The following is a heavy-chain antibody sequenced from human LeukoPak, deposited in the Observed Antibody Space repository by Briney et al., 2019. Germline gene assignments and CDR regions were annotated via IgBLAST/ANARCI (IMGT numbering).Heavy chain of an antibody. CDR3: AREYPSNPRFDY. D-gene: IGHD4-11*01. Sequence: ASVKVSCKASGYTFTSYYMHWVRQAPGQGLEWMGIINPSGGSTSYAQKFQGRVAMTRDTSTSTVYMELSSLRSEDTAVYYCAREYPSNPRFDYWGQGTLVTVSS. CDR2: INPSGGST. V-gene: IGHV1-46*01. CDR1: GYTFTSYY. J-gene: IGHJ4*02.